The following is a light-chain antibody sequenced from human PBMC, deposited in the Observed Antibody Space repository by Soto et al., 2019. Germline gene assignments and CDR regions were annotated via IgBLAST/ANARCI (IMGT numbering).Light chain of an antibody. CDR1: QDISSR. CDR2: AAS. CDR3: QQANSFPFT. J-gene: IGKJ3*01. V-gene: IGKV1D-12*01. Sequence: DIQMTQSPSSVSASVRDRVTIACRASQDISSRLAWYQQKPGRAPKLLIYAASSLQSGVPSRFSGSGSGTDFTLTISSLQPEDFATYYCQQANSFPFTFGPGTRVDIK.